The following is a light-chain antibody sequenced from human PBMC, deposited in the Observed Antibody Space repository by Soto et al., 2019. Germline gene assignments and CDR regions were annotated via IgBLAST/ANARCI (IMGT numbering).Light chain of an antibody. V-gene: IGKV3-20*01. CDR1: QSVSSSY. CDR2: GAS. J-gene: IGKJ1*01. Sequence: EIVLTQSPGTLSLSPGERATLSCRASQSVSSSYLAWYQQKPGQAPRLLIYGASSRATGIPDRFSGSGSGTDFTLTISRLEPDDFAAYYCQPYGSSLWTFGQGTKVEIK. CDR3: QPYGSSLWT.